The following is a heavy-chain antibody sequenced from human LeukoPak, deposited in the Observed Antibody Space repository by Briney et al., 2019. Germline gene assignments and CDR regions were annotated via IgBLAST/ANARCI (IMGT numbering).Heavy chain of an antibody. CDR1: GGSISSYY. CDR2: IYYSGST. J-gene: IGHJ6*02. CDR3: ARGNRGAFYGMDV. V-gene: IGHV4-59*12. D-gene: IGHD1-26*01. Sequence: SETLSLTCTVSGGSISSYYWSWIRQPPGKGLEWIGYIYYSGSTNYNPSLKSRVTISVDTSKNQFSLKLSSVTAADTAVYYCARGNRGAFYGMDVWGQGTTVTVSS.